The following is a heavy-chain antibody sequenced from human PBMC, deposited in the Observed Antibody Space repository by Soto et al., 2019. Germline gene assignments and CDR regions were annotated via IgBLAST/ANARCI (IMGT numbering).Heavy chain of an antibody. CDR3: ERDTGITGTANDAFDI. CDR2: IYYSGST. CDR1: GGSISSYY. Sequence: KTSETLSLTCTVSGGSISSYYWSWIRQPPGKGLEWIGYIYYSGSTNYNPSLKSRVTISVDTSKNQFSLKLSSVTAADTAVYYCERDTGITGTANDAFDIWGQGTMVTVSS. V-gene: IGHV4-59*01. D-gene: IGHD1-20*01. J-gene: IGHJ3*02.